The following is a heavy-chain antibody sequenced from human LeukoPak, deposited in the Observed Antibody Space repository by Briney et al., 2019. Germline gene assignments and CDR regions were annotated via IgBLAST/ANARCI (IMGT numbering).Heavy chain of an antibody. V-gene: IGHV1-46*01. CDR3: ARGTLTVTTTFDY. Sequence: ASVKVSCKASGYPFTKFYMHWVRQAPGQGLEWMGIINPSGGHTNYAQKFQGRVIMTRDTSTSTLYMDLSSLRSDDTAVYYCARGTLTVTTTFDYWGQGTLVSVSS. CDR1: GYPFTKFY. J-gene: IGHJ4*02. D-gene: IGHD4-17*01. CDR2: INPSGGHT.